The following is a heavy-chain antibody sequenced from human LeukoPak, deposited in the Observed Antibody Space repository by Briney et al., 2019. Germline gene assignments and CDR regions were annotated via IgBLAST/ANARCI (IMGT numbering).Heavy chain of an antibody. V-gene: IGHV4-34*01. CDR1: GGSFSGYY. CDR2: INHSGST. Sequence: PSETLSLTCAVYGGSFSGYYWSWIRQPPGKGLEWIGEINHSGSTNYNPSLKSRVTISVDKSRNQFSLKLSSVTAADTAVYYCARVRRFYDYYMDVWGKGTTVTVSS. J-gene: IGHJ6*03. CDR3: ARVRRFYDYYMDV.